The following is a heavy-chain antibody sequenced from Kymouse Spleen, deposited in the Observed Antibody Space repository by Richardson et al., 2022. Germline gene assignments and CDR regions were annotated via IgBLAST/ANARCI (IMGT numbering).Heavy chain of an antibody. V-gene: IGHV4-34*01. CDR3: ARGGTTVSYYYYYGMDV. CDR1: GGSFSGYY. D-gene: IGHD4-17*01,IGHD4-23*01. CDR2: INHSGST. Sequence: QVQLQQWGAGLLKPSETLSLTCAVYGGSFSGYYWSWIRQPPGKGLEWIGEINHSGSTNYNPSLKSRVTISVDTSKNQFSLKLSSVTAADTAVYYCARGGTTVSYYYYYGMDVWGQGTTVTVSS. J-gene: IGHJ6*02.